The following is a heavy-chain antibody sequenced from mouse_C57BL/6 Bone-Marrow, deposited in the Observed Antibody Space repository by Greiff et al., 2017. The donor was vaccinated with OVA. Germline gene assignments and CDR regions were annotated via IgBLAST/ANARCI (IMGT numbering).Heavy chain of an antibody. Sequence: EVKLMESGGGLVQPGGSLSLSCAASGFTFTDYYMSWVRQPPGKALEWLGFIRNKANGYTTAYSASVQGRFTISSDNSQSILYLQMTALRAEDSATYYGARSSMVTTSYWYFDVWGTGTTVTVSS. CDR2: IRNKANGYTT. J-gene: IGHJ1*03. D-gene: IGHD2-2*01. CDR1: GFTFTDYY. V-gene: IGHV7-3*01. CDR3: ARSSMVTTSYWYFDV.